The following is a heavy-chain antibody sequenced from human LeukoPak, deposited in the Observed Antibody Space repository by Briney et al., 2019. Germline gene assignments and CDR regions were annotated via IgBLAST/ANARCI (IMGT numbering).Heavy chain of an antibody. V-gene: IGHV1-18*01. D-gene: IGHD3-3*01. CDR2: ISAYNGNT. J-gene: IGHJ5*02. Sequence: ASVTVSCKASGYTFTSYGISWVRQAPGQGLEWMGWISAYNGNTNYAQKLQGRVTMTTDTSTSTAYMELRSLRSDDTAVYYCARNYDPKEELDPWGQGTLVTVSS. CDR3: ARNYDPKEELDP. CDR1: GYTFTSYG.